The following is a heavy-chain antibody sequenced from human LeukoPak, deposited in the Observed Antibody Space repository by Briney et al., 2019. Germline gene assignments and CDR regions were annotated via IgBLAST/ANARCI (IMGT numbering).Heavy chain of an antibody. CDR2: VYTSGST. V-gene: IGHV4-61*02. CDR3: ARPPADYYDSSGYSPRGYAFDI. J-gene: IGHJ3*02. D-gene: IGHD3-22*01. CDR1: GASVSSGSFY. Sequence: SQTLSLTCTVSGASVSSGSFYWSWIRQPAGKGLEWIGRVYTSGSTNYNPSLKSRVTISVDTSKNQFSLKLSSVTAADTAVYYCARPPADYYDSSGYSPRGYAFDIWGQGTMVTVSS.